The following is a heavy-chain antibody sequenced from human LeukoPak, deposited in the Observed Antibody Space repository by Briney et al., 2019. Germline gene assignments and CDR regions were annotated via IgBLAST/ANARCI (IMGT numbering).Heavy chain of an antibody. V-gene: IGHV4-61*02. CDR3: ASHYYYGAGSYYNRWFDP. J-gene: IGHJ5*02. Sequence: SETLSLTCTVSGGSISSSSYYWSWIRQPAGKGLEWIGRIYTSESTNYNPSLKSRVTISVDTSRNQFSLKLSSVTAADTALYYCASHYYYGAGSYYNRWFDPWGQGTLVTVSS. CDR2: IYTSEST. D-gene: IGHD3-10*01. CDR1: GGSISSSSYY.